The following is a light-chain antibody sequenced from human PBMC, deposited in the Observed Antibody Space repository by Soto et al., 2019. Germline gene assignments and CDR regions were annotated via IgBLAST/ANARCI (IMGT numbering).Light chain of an antibody. CDR2: GVS. CDR3: QQYNNWPPWT. CDR1: QSVRSN. J-gene: IGKJ1*01. V-gene: IGKV3-15*01. Sequence: EIVMTQSPATLSVSTGERATLSCRASQSVRSNLAWYQQKPGHAPRLLIYGVSTRATAIPARFSGSGSETEFTLTIRSLQSEDFADYYCQQYNNWPPWTFGQGTNVEVK.